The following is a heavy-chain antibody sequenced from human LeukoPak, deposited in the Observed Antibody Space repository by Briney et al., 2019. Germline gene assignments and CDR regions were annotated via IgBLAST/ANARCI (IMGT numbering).Heavy chain of an antibody. J-gene: IGHJ5*02. CDR2: IYYSGNT. CDR3: ARDNGVGWFDP. CDR1: GGSISSNSYY. V-gene: IGHV4-39*07. Sequence: SETLSLTCAVSGGSISSNSYYWGWVRQSPGKGLEWIGAIYYSGNTYYSPSLKSRVTISADASKNQSSLKLSSVTAADTAVYYCARDNGVGWFDPWGQGTLVTVSS. D-gene: IGHD3-10*01.